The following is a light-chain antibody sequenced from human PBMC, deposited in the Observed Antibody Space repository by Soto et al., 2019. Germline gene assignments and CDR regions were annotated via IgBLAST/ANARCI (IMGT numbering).Light chain of an antibody. CDR3: QQYGSSPWT. CDR2: GAS. V-gene: IGKV3-20*01. J-gene: IGKJ1*01. CDR1: PSVSSSY. Sequence: EIVLTQSPGTLSLSPGERATLSCRASPSVSSSYLAWYQQKPGQAPRLLIYGASSRATGIPDRFSGSGSGTGFSLTIRSLEPEDFAVYYCQQYGSSPWTFGQGTKVEIK.